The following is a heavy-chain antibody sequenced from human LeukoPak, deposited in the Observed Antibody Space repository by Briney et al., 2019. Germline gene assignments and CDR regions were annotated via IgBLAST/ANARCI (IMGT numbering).Heavy chain of an antibody. J-gene: IGHJ4*02. Sequence: SETLSLTCAVYGGSFSGYYWSWLRQPPGKGLEWIGEINHSGSTNYNPSLKSRVTISVDTSNNQFSLKLSSVTAAATAVYYCAVKYYPFDYWGQGTLVTVSS. V-gene: IGHV4-34*01. D-gene: IGHD2/OR15-2a*01. CDR3: AVKYYPFDY. CDR2: INHSGST. CDR1: GGSFSGYY.